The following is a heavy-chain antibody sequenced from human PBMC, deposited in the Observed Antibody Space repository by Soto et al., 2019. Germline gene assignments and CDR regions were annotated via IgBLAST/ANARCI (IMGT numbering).Heavy chain of an antibody. CDR1: GFTFSDHC. D-gene: IGHD3-10*01. V-gene: IGHV3-11*01. Sequence: QVQLVESGGGLVKPGGSLRLSCVASGFTFSDHCMTWIRQAPGKGLEWVSKISGSGTTTYYADSVKGRFTVSRDNAKNSVYLQMDSLRAEDTAVYYCASDPYYYASGYWGQGTLLTVSS. CDR2: ISGSGTTT. J-gene: IGHJ4*02. CDR3: ASDPYYYASGY.